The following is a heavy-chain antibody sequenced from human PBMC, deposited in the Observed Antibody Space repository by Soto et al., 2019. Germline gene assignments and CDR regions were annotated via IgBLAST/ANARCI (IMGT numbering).Heavy chain of an antibody. CDR1: GFTVSHNY. V-gene: IGHV3-53*02. CDR2: IYSGGST. CDR3: ATYSSLDY. J-gene: IGHJ4*02. D-gene: IGHD6-13*01. Sequence: EVQLVETGGGLIQPGGSRRLYCAASGFTVSHNYMSWVRQAPGQGLEWVSLIYSGGSTYYADSVKGRFTISRDNSKNTLSLQMNSLRAEDTAVYYCATYSSLDYWGQGTLVTVSS.